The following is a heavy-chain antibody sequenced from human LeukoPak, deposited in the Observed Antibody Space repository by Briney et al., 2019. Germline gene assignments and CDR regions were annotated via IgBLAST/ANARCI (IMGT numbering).Heavy chain of an antibody. D-gene: IGHD2-2*01. Sequence: GASVKVSCKASGGTFISYAISWVGQAPGQGLEWMGGIIPIFGRAKYVQKIQGGVTITADESTSTAYMELSSLRSEDTAVYYCAYGYCSSTSCYPPFSYFDYWGQGTLVTVSS. CDR2: IIPIFGRA. V-gene: IGHV1-69*13. CDR1: GGTFISYA. CDR3: AYGYCSSTSCYPPFSYFDY. J-gene: IGHJ4*02.